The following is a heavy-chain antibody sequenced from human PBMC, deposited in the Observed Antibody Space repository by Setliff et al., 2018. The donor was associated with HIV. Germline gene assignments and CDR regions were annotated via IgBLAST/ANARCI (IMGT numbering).Heavy chain of an antibody. CDR3: ARSSSVASDY. J-gene: IGHJ4*02. Sequence: SETLSLTCAVYGGSVSGHYWGWFRQPPGKGLEWIGEITPSGATNYLPSLKSRVTMSLDTSKNQFSLKMNSVTAADTAVYYCARSSSVASDYWGPGTLVTVSS. CDR2: ITPSGAT. CDR1: GGSVSGHY. V-gene: IGHV4-34*10. D-gene: IGHD6-19*01.